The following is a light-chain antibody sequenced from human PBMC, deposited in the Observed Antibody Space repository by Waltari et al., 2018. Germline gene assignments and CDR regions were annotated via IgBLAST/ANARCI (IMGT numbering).Light chain of an antibody. V-gene: IGKV1-33*01. J-gene: IGKJ1*01. Sequence: DIQMTQSPSSVSASVVDRVTIPCRASRDINNYLNWYQQKPGKAPKLLIYDASTLETGVPSRFSGSGSGTDFVFTISRLQPEDIATYYCQHYDGVPPWTFGQGTRVDFK. CDR1: RDINNY. CDR2: DAS. CDR3: QHYDGVPPWT.